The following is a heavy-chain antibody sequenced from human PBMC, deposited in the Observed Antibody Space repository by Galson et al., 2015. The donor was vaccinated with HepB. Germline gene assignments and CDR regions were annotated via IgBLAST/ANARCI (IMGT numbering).Heavy chain of an antibody. J-gene: IGHJ5*02. V-gene: IGHV3-74*01. CDR3: ARDPAVSHYYGSAPGRFDP. D-gene: IGHD3-10*01. Sequence: SLRPSCAASGFTFSSYWMHWVRQAPGKGLVWVSRINSDGSSTSYADSVEGRFTISRDNAKNTLYLQMNSLRAEDTAVYYCARDPAVSHYYGSAPGRFDPWGQGTLVTVSS. CDR2: INSDGSST. CDR1: GFTFSSYW.